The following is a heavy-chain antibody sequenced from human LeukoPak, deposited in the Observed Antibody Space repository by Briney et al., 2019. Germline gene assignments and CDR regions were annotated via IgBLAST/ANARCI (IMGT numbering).Heavy chain of an antibody. D-gene: IGHD2-2*01. CDR2: ISWNSDII. J-gene: IGHJ6*02. V-gene: IGHV3-9*01. Sequence: GGSLRLSCAASGFTFYDYAMHWVRQAPGKGLEWVSGISWNSDIIVYADSVKGRFTISRGSAKNSLYIQMNSLRPDDTAFYYCAKDIRSIVVPPAAMDVWGQGTTVTVS. CDR3: AKDIRSIVVPPAAMDV. CDR1: GFTFYDYA.